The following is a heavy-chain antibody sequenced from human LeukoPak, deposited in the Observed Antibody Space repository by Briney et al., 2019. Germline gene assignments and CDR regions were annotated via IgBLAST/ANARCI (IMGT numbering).Heavy chain of an antibody. CDR1: GFTFSSYA. D-gene: IGHD3-10*01. CDR2: ISSSSSYT. J-gene: IGHJ4*02. Sequence: GGSLRLSCAASGFTFSSYAMNWVRQAPGKGLEWVSSISSSSSYTYYADSVKGRFTISRDNAKNSLYLQMNSLRAEDTAVYYCARGRSSSGSMNEYWGQGTLVTVSS. CDR3: ARGRSSSGSMNEY. V-gene: IGHV3-21*01.